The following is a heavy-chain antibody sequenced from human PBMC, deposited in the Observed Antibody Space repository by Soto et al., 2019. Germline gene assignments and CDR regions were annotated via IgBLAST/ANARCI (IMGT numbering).Heavy chain of an antibody. Sequence: PGGSLRLSCAASGFTFSSYAMHWVRQAPGKGLEWVAVISYDGSNKYYADSVKGRFTISRDNSKNTLYLQMNSLRAEDTAVYYCARDGQWLVRWYFDYWGQGTLVTVSS. CDR1: GFTFSSYA. CDR2: ISYDGSNK. D-gene: IGHD6-19*01. J-gene: IGHJ4*02. CDR3: ARDGQWLVRWYFDY. V-gene: IGHV3-30*04.